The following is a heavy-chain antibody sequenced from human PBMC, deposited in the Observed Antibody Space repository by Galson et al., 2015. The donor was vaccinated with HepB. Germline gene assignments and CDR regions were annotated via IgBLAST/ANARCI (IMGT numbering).Heavy chain of an antibody. CDR1: GYTLTELS. V-gene: IGHV1-24*01. Sequence: SVKVSCKVSGYTLTELSMHWVRQAPGKGLEWMGGFDPEDGETIYAQKFQGRVTMTEDTSTDTAYMELSSLRSEDTAVYYCARDAYIAATLSVPYGMDVWGQGTTVTVSS. D-gene: IGHD6-13*01. CDR2: FDPEDGET. J-gene: IGHJ6*02. CDR3: ARDAYIAATLSVPYGMDV.